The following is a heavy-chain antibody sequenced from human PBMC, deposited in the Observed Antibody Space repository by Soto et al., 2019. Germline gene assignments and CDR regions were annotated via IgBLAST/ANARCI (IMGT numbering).Heavy chain of an antibody. CDR3: ARGPGRAEAGKFDY. CDR1: GGSISSFY. D-gene: IGHD6-19*01. Sequence: SETLSLTCTVSGGSISSFYWSWIRQSPGKGLEWIGYIYYIGSTNFNPSLKSRVTISLDMSKNQFSLKLSSVTAADTAVYFCARGPGRAEAGKFDYCGQGAMVPVSS. J-gene: IGHJ4*02. V-gene: IGHV4-59*01. CDR2: IYYIGST.